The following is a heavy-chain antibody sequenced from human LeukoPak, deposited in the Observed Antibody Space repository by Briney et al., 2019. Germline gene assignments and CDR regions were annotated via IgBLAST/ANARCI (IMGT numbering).Heavy chain of an antibody. J-gene: IGHJ4*02. CDR2: INHSGST. CDR3: ARNKGYSYGSYYFDY. Sequence: SETLSLTCAVYGGSFSGYYWSWIRQPPGKGLEWIGEINHSGSTNYNPSLKSRVTMSVDTSKNQFSLKLSSVTAADTAVYYCARNKGYSYGSYYFDYWGQGTLVTVSS. CDR1: GGSFSGYY. V-gene: IGHV4-34*01. D-gene: IGHD5-18*01.